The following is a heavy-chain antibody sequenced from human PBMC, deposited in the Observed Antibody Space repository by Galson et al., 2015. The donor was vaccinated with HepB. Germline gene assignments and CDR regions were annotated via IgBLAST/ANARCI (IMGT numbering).Heavy chain of an antibody. CDR3: ARDLFQLSYYYDSSGYYYEPPSDY. J-gene: IGHJ4*02. CDR2: NNPSGGST. D-gene: IGHD3-22*01. Sequence: SVKVSCKASGYTFTSYHMHWVRQAPGQGLEWMGINNPSGGSTSYAQKFQGRVTMTRDTSTSTVYMELSSLRSEDTAVYYCARDLFQLSYYYDSSGYYYEPPSDYWGQGTLVTVSS. V-gene: IGHV1-46*01. CDR1: GYTFTSYH.